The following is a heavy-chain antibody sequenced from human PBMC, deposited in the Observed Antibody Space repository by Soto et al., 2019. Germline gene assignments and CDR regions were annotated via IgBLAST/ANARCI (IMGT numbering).Heavy chain of an antibody. V-gene: IGHV5-51*01. J-gene: IGHJ6*02. CDR1: GYSFTSYW. CDR2: IYPGDSDT. CDR3: ARRRYSSGGGYGMDV. D-gene: IGHD6-19*01. Sequence: PGESLKISCKGYGYSFTSYWIGWVRQMPWKCLQWMWIIYPGDSDTRYSPSFQGQVTISADKSISTAYLQWSSLKASDTAMYYCARRRYSSGGGYGMDVWGQGTTVTVSS.